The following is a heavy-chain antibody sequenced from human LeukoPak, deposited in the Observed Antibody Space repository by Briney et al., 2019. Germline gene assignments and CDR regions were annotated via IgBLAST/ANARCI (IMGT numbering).Heavy chain of an antibody. CDR3: ARDWLGYCSSTSCPESSAFDI. Sequence: PGGSLRLSCAASGFTFSSYEMNWVRQAPGKGLEWVSYISSSGSTIYYADSVKGRFTISRDNAKNSLYLQMNSLRAEDTAVYYCARDWLGYCSSTSCPESSAFDIWGQGTMVTVSS. V-gene: IGHV3-48*03. CDR2: ISSSGSTI. D-gene: IGHD2-2*01. CDR1: GFTFSSYE. J-gene: IGHJ3*02.